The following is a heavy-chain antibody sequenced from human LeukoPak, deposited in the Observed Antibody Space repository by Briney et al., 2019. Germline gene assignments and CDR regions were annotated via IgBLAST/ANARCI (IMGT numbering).Heavy chain of an antibody. D-gene: IGHD5-12*01. CDR1: GFTFSSYA. J-gene: IGHJ4*02. CDR3: AKEPRVATIEIFDY. V-gene: IGHV3-23*01. CDR2: ISGGGAVT. Sequence: GVSLRLSCAASGFTFSSYAMSWVRQAPGKGLDWVSSISGGGAVTYYADSVKGRFTISRDNSKNTVYLQMNSLRAEDTAVYYCAKEPRVATIEIFDYWGQGTLVTVSS.